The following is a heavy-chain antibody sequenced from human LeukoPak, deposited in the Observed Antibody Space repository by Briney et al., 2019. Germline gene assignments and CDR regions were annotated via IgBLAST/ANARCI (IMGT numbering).Heavy chain of an antibody. CDR2: IKQDGSDI. Sequence: GGSLRLSCAASGFTFSAYWMSWVRQAPGKGLEWVANIKQDGSDIHYVDSVKGRFTISRDNAKNSLYLQMSSLRADDTAVYYCARDRLLYYYDSGPTGHFQHWGQGTLVTV. CDR3: ARDRLLYYYDSGPTGHFQH. CDR1: GFTFSAYW. D-gene: IGHD3-22*01. V-gene: IGHV3-7*01. J-gene: IGHJ1*01.